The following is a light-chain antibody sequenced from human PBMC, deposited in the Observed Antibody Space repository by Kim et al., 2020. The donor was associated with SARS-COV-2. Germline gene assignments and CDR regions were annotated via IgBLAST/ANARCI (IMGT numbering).Light chain of an antibody. CDR3: QTWDSTSVV. J-gene: IGLJ2*01. V-gene: IGLV3-1*01. CDR2: QDS. CDR1: QLGDKY. Sequence: VSPGQTASITCSGDQLGDKYACWYQQKSGQSPVLVMFQDSKRPSGIPERFSGSNSGNTATLTIIGTQAMDEADYYCQTWDSTSVVFGGGTKLTVL.